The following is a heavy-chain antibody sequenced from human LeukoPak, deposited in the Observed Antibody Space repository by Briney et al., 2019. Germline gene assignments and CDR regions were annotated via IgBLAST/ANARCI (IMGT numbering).Heavy chain of an antibody. CDR2: INSDGSTT. CDR1: GFTFSSYW. D-gene: IGHD6-19*01. V-gene: IGHV3-74*01. J-gene: IGHJ4*02. Sequence: PGGPLRLSCAASGFTFSSYWMHWVRQAPGKGLVWVSRINSDGSTTNYADSVKGRFTISRDNAKNTLYLQMNSLRADDTAVYYCARSRWLDAFDYWGQGTLVTVSS. CDR3: ARSRWLDAFDY.